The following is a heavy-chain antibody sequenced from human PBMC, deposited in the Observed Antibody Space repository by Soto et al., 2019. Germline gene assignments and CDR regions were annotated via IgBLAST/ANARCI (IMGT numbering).Heavy chain of an antibody. D-gene: IGHD4-17*01. V-gene: IGHV1-18*01. CDR3: AREDPTAQGGAFDI. CDR1: GYRFETYA. J-gene: IGHJ3*02. CDR2: IRAYNIDT. Sequence: ASVKVSCKSSGYRFETYAMSWVRQAPGQGLEWMGWIRAYNIDTYYAQKFQDRVTMTTDTSTSKNQFSLKLSSVTAADTAVYYCAREDPTAQGGAFDIWGQGTMVTVSS.